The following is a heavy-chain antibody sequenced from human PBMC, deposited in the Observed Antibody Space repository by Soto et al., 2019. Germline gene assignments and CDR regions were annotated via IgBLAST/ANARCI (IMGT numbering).Heavy chain of an antibody. CDR3: ATSRISGTYYPPLHF. V-gene: IGHV1-24*01. D-gene: IGHD3-10*01. CDR1: EYTLSEVS. J-gene: IGHJ4*02. CDR2: FEPEDGKT. Sequence: GASVKVSCKVSEYTLSEVSMHWVRQAPEKGLEWMGGFEPEDGKTIYAQRFQDRVTMTEDRSANTAFMELSGLRSEDTAVYYCATSRISGTYYPPLHFWGRGTLVTVSS.